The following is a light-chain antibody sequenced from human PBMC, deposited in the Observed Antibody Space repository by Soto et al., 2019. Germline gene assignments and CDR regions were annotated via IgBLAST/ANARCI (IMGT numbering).Light chain of an antibody. J-gene: IGKJ3*01. CDR3: QHYGSSPFT. CDR2: GSS. V-gene: IGKV3-20*01. Sequence: EIVLTQSPGTLSLSPGERATLSCRASQSVSSSYLAWYQQKPGQAPGLIIYGSSSRATGIPDRFSGSGSGTDFTLTISRLEPEDFAGYYCQHYGSSPFTFGPGTNVDIK. CDR1: QSVSSSY.